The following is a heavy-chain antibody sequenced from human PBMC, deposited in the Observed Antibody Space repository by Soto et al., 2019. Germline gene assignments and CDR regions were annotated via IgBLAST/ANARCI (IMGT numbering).Heavy chain of an antibody. CDR3: ARDGGVYDYSPFVY. CDR1: GYTFTSYA. CDR2: INAGNGNT. Sequence: GASVKVSCKASGYTFTSYAMHWVRQAPGQRLEWMGWINAGNGNTKYSQKFQGRVTITRDTSASTVYMELSSLRSEDTAVYYCARDGGVYDYSPFVYWGQGTLVTVSS. V-gene: IGHV1-3*01. D-gene: IGHD4-4*01. J-gene: IGHJ4*02.